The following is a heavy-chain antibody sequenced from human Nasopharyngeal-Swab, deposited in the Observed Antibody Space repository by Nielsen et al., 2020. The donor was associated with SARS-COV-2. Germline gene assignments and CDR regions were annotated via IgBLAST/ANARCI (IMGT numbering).Heavy chain of an antibody. CDR3: AKGGGSSWYSGFDY. CDR1: GFTFSSYA. D-gene: IGHD6-13*01. V-gene: IGHV3-23*01. CDR2: ISGSGGST. J-gene: IGHJ4*02. Sequence: GESLKISCAASGFTFSSYAMSWVRQAPGKGLEWVSAISGSGGSTYYADSVKGRFTISRDNSKNTLYLQMNSPRAEDTAVYYCAKGGGSSWYSGFDYWGQGTLVTVSS.